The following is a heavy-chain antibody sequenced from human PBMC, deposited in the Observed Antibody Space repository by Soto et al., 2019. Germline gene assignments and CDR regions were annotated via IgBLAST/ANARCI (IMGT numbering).Heavy chain of an antibody. CDR2: SYHSGST. Sequence: SETLSLTCAVSGGSISSSNWWSWVRQPPGKGLEWIGESYHSGSTNYNPSLKSRVTISVDKSKNHFSLKLSSVTAADTAVYYCASRSYYDFWRGYSAPNWFDPWGQGALVTVSS. D-gene: IGHD3-3*01. J-gene: IGHJ5*02. CDR1: GGSISSSNW. V-gene: IGHV4-4*02. CDR3: ASRSYYDFWRGYSAPNWFDP.